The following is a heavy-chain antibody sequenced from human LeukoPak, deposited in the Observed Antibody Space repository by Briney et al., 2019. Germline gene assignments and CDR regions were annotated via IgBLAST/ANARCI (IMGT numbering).Heavy chain of an antibody. CDR2: IKQDGSEK. CDR1: GFTFSSYA. Sequence: GGSLRLSCAASGFTFSSYAMSWVRQAPGKGLEWVANIKQDGSEKYYVDSVKGRFTISRDNAKNSLYLQMNSLRAEDTAVYYCAREGYYYDSSGYENWFDPWGQGTLVTVSS. CDR3: AREGYYYDSSGYENWFDP. V-gene: IGHV3-7*01. J-gene: IGHJ5*02. D-gene: IGHD3-22*01.